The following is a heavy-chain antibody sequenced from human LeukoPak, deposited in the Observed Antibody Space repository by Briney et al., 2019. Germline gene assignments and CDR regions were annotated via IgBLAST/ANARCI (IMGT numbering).Heavy chain of an antibody. V-gene: IGHV4-4*07. CDR1: GFTVSRTY. D-gene: IGHD1-26*01. Sequence: GSLRLSCAASGFTVSRTYMSWVRQAPGKGLEWIGRIYTSGNTNYNPSLKSRVTMSVDTSNNHLSLNLSSVTAADTAVYYCARDGGGTGRPFDYWGQGTLVTVSS. CDR3: ARDGGGTGRPFDY. J-gene: IGHJ4*02. CDR2: IYTSGNT.